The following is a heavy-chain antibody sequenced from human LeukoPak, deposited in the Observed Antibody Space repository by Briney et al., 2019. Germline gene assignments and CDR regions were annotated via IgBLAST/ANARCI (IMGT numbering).Heavy chain of an antibody. CDR2: IGSNGGST. J-gene: IGHJ4*02. CDR1: GFTFSSYA. D-gene: IGHD6-13*01. CDR3: ARAGGEGTAAGTYYVY. V-gene: IGHV3-64*01. Sequence: GGSLRLSCAASGFTFSSYAMHWVRQAPGKGLEYVSAIGSNGGSTYYANSVKGRFTISRDNSKNTLYLQMGSLRAEDMAVYYCARAGGEGTAAGTYYVYWGQGTLVTVSS.